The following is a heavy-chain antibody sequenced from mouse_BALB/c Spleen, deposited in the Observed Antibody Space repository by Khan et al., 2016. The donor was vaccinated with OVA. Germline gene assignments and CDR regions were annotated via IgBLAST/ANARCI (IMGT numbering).Heavy chain of an antibody. CDR2: IYPGGYFT. Sequence: VQLQESGGEVVRPGTSVKISCKASGYTFTNYWLGWVRQRPGHGLEWIGDIYPGGYFTNYNEKFKDKATLTVDTSSTTANMQLSSLTSEDAACYFWARWATWYVDVWGAGTTVTVSS. V-gene: IGHV1-63*02. CDR3: ARWATWYVDV. J-gene: IGHJ1*01. D-gene: IGHD3-1*01. CDR1: GYTFTNYW.